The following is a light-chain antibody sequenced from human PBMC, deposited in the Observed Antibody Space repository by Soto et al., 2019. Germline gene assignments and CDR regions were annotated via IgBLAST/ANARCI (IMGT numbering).Light chain of an antibody. CDR1: HDIKDF. V-gene: IGKV1-33*01. CDR3: QRYDSLPPT. Sequence: DIQMTQSPSSLSASVGDRVTITCQASHDIKDFLNWFQEKPGKAPKLLIYDASNLQTGVPSRFSGSGSGTHFTCTLRSLQPEDIATYYCQRYDSLPPTFGQGTRLDIK. J-gene: IGKJ5*01. CDR2: DAS.